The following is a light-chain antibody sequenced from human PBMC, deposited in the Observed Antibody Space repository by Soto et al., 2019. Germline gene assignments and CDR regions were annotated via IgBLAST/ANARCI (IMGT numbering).Light chain of an antibody. CDR1: QSVSNNY. V-gene: IGKV3-20*01. CDR3: QHYYTSNPT. CDR2: GAS. Sequence: EIVLTQTPGTLSLSPGERATLSCRASQSVSNNYLAWYQQKPGQAPRLLIYGASTRATGIPDRFSGSGSGTDFTLTSSRLEPEDVAVYYCQHYYTSNPTFGQGTKVDI. J-gene: IGKJ1*01.